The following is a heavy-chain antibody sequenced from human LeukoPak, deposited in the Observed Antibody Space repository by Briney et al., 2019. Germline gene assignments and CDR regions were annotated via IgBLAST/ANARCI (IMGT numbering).Heavy chain of an antibody. CDR2: ISSRSDYI. D-gene: IGHD2-2*02. Sequence: PGGSLRLSCAASGFTFSSYTMHWVRLAPGKGLEWVSSISSRSDYIYYGDSVKGRFTVSRDNAKNSLYLQMSSLGAEDTALYYCARAYTLGWFDPWGQGTLVTVSS. CDR3: ARAYTLGWFDP. J-gene: IGHJ5*02. CDR1: GFTFSSYT. V-gene: IGHV3-21*01.